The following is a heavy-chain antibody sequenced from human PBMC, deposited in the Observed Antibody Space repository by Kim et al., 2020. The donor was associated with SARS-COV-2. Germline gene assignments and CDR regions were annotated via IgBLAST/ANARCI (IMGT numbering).Heavy chain of an antibody. Sequence: SETLSLTCTVSGGSISSGGYYWSWIRQHPGKGLEWIGYIYYSGSTYYNPSLKSRVTISVDTSKNQFSLKLSSVTAADTAVYYCARGRGATIGDVGAFDIWGQGTMVTVSS. CDR1: GGSISSGGYY. J-gene: IGHJ3*02. CDR3: ARGRGATIGDVGAFDI. D-gene: IGHD5-12*01. V-gene: IGHV4-31*03. CDR2: IYYSGST.